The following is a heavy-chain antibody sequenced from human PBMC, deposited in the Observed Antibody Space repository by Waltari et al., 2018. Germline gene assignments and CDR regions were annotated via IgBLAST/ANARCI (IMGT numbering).Heavy chain of an antibody. CDR2: ISHRGST. CDR3: ARKTAAAGTCFDY. CDR1: GSSISSGHY. D-gene: IGHD6-13*01. J-gene: IGHJ4*02. V-gene: IGHV4-38-2*01. Sequence: QVQLQESGPGLVRPSEALSLTCAVSGSSISSGHYRGWIRQPPGKGLAWIGSISHRGSTYYNPSLKSRVTISVDTSKNQFSLKLSSVTAADTAVYYCARKTAAAGTCFDYWGQGTLVTVSS.